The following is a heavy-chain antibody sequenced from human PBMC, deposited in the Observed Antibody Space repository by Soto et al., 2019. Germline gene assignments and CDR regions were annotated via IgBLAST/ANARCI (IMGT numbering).Heavy chain of an antibody. Sequence: QLQLQESGPGLVKPSETLSLTCTVSGGSISSSSYYWGWIRQPPGKGLEWIGSIYYSGSTYYNPSLKSRVTISVDTSKNQFSLKLSSVTAADTAVYYCARHFKNIVVVVAATPYDAFDIWGQGTKVTVSS. CDR2: IYYSGST. CDR3: ARHFKNIVVVVAATPYDAFDI. D-gene: IGHD2-15*01. CDR1: GGSISSSSYY. J-gene: IGHJ3*02. V-gene: IGHV4-39*01.